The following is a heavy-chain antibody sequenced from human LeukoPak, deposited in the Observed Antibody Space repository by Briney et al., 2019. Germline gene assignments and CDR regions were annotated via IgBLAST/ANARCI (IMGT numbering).Heavy chain of an antibody. CDR2: IFYSGST. CDR3: ARFFRVETTTGDAFDI. D-gene: IGHD1-26*01. Sequence: SETLSLTCTVSGGSISGYYWSWIRQPPGKGLEWIGYIFYSGSTNYNPSLKSRVTISVDTSKNQFSLKLSSVTVADTAVYYCARFFRVETTTGDAFDIWGQGTMVTVSS. J-gene: IGHJ3*02. V-gene: IGHV4-59*01. CDR1: GGSISGYY.